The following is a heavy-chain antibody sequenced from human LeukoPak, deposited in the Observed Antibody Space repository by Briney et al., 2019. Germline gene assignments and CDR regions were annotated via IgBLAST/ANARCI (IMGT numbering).Heavy chain of an antibody. CDR3: ARGGHFKESDY. J-gene: IGHJ4*02. V-gene: IGHV3-53*01. Sequence: GGSLRLSCAASGFIVSSNYMNWVRQAPGKGLEWVSVIYSGGSTYYADSVKGRFTISRDNSKNTLYLRMNSLRADDTAVYYCARGGHFKESDYWGQGTLVTVSS. CDR1: GFIVSSNY. CDR2: IYSGGST. D-gene: IGHD2/OR15-2a*01.